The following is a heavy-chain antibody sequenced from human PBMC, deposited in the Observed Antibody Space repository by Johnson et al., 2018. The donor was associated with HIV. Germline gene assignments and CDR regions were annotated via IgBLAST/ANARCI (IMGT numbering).Heavy chain of an antibody. Sequence: QVQLVESGGGVVQPGRSLRLSCAASGFTFSSYAMHWVRQAPGKGLEWVAVISYDGSNKYYADSVKGRFTISRDNSKNTLYLQMNSLRAEDTAVYYCARGPTYDADPFAFDIWGQGTMVTVSS. V-gene: IGHV3-30*04. CDR2: ISYDGSNK. D-gene: IGHD3-3*01. CDR3: ARGPTYDADPFAFDI. CDR1: GFTFSSYA. J-gene: IGHJ3*02.